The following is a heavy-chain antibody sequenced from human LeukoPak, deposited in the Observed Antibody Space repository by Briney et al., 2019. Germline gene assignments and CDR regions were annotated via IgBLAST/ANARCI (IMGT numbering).Heavy chain of an antibody. J-gene: IGHJ4*02. CDR2: IYPGDSDT. D-gene: IGHD3-22*01. V-gene: IGHV5-51*01. CDR1: GYSFTSYW. Sequence: SGESLKISCKGSGYSFTSYWIGWVRQMPGKGLEWMGIIYPGDSDTRYSPSFQGQVTISADKSISTAYLQWSSLKASDTAMYYCATEVSHYYDSSGYQETTDYWGQGTLVTVSS. CDR3: ATEVSHYYDSSGYQETTDY.